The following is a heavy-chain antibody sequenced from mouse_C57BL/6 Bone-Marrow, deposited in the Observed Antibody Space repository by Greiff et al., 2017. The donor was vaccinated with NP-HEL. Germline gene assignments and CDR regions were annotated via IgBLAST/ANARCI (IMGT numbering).Heavy chain of an antibody. J-gene: IGHJ4*01. CDR3: ARLPIYYDYDDEYYYAMDY. D-gene: IGHD2-4*01. CDR2: INPNYGTT. CDR1: GYSFTDYN. Sequence: EVQLQQSGPELVKPGASVKISCKASGYSFTDYNMNWVKQSNGKSLEWIGVINPNYGTTSYNQKLKGKAKLTVDQSSSTAYMQLNSLTSDDSAVYYCARLPIYYDYDDEYYYAMDYWGQGTSVTVSS. V-gene: IGHV1-39*01.